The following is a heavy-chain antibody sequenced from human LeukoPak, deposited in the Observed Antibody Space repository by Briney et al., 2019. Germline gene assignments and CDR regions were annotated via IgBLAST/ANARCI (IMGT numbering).Heavy chain of an antibody. Sequence: PSETLSLTCTVSGGSISSYYWSWIRQPPGKGLEWIGYIYYSGSTNYNPSLKSRVTISVDTSKNQFSLKLSSVTAADTAVYYCARVPDGSGSQNWFDPWGQGTLVTVSS. J-gene: IGHJ5*02. CDR2: IYYSGST. CDR1: GGSISSYY. V-gene: IGHV4-59*01. D-gene: IGHD3-10*01. CDR3: ARVPDGSGSQNWFDP.